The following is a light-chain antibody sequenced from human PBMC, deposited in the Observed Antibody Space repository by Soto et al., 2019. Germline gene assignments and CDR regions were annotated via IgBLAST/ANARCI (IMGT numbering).Light chain of an antibody. J-gene: IGKJ1*01. CDR1: QIVSTTY. Sequence: EIVLTQSPGTLSLSPGERATLSCRASQIVSTTYLAWYQQKPGQAPRLLIYGSSSRAPGIPDRFSGSGSGTDFTLTISSLQSEDFAVYYCQEYNTWPWTFGQGTKVDIK. V-gene: IGKV3-20*01. CDR3: QEYNTWPWT. CDR2: GSS.